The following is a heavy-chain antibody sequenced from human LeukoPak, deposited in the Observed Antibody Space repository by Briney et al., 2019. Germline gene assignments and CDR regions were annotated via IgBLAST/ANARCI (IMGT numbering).Heavy chain of an antibody. D-gene: IGHD2-15*01. CDR3: PLGYCSGGSCYSFDY. V-gene: IGHV4-39*07. Sequence: PSETLSLTCTVSGGSISSSSYYWGWIRQPPGKGLEWIGSIYYSGSTYYNPSLKSRVTISVDTSKNQFSLKLSSVTAADTAVYYCPLGYCSGGSCYSFDYWGRGTLVTVSS. CDR2: IYYSGST. CDR1: GGSISSSSYY. J-gene: IGHJ4*02.